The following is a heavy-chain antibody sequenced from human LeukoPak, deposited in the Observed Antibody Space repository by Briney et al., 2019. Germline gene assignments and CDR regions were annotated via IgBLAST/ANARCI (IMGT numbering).Heavy chain of an antibody. Sequence: GGSLRLSCAASGFTFDDYAMHWVRHAPGKGLEWVFLISENGGSTYYADSVKGRFTISRDNSKNSLYLQINSLRAEDTAFYYCAKARGSSWYGEDYWGQGTLVTVSS. CDR1: GFTFDDYA. D-gene: IGHD6-13*01. CDR3: AKARGSSWYGEDY. CDR2: ISENGGST. J-gene: IGHJ4*02. V-gene: IGHV3-43*02.